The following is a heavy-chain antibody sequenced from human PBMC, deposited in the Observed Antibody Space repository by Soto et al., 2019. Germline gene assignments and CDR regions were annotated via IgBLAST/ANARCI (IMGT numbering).Heavy chain of an antibody. J-gene: IGHJ6*03. CDR2: INHSGST. V-gene: IGHV4-34*01. D-gene: IGHD3-16*01. Sequence: SETMSLTCAVYGESFSGYYWSWIRQPPGKGLEWIGEINHSGSTNYNPSLKSRVTISVDTSKNQFSLKLSSVTAADTAVYYCARSRRLINHYYYYYMDVWGKRTTVTVSS. CDR3: ARSRRLINHYYYYYMDV. CDR1: GESFSGYY.